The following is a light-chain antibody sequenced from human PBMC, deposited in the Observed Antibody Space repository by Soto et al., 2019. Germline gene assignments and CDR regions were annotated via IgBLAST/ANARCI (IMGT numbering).Light chain of an antibody. V-gene: IGKV4-1*01. CDR2: WAS. J-gene: IGKJ1*01. Sequence: DIVMTQSPDSLAVSLGERATINCKSSQTVLHGSNYLAWYQQKPGQPPKLLIYWASTRESGVPDRFSGSGSVTDFTLTISSLQAEDVAVYYCQQYYTTPVTFGQGTKVDIK. CDR3: QQYYTTPVT. CDR1: QTVLHGSNY.